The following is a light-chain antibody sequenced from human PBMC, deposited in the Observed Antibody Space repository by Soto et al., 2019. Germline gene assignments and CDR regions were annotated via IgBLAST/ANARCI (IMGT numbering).Light chain of an antibody. CDR3: QNYNRAPRT. J-gene: IGKJ1*01. CDR2: AAS. Sequence: DIHITQSPSSLSASLRDRLTITCRASQGISNDLAWYQQKPGKVPKLLIYAASTLESGVPSRFSGRGSGTDFALTISSLQPEDVATYYCQNYNRAPRTFGQGTKVDI. V-gene: IGKV1-27*01. CDR1: QGISND.